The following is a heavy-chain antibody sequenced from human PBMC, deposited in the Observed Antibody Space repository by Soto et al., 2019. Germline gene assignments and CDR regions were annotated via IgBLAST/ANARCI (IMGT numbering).Heavy chain of an antibody. J-gene: IGHJ5*02. V-gene: IGHV4-39*01. Sequence: SETLSLTCTVSGGSISSSSDYWGWIRQPPGKGLEWIGSIYYSGSTYYNPSLKSRVSISVATSKNQFSLKLSSVTAADTAVYYCARSPRACSGGSCYSRFFNWFDPWGQRTLVTVSS. CDR2: IYYSGST. CDR3: ARSPRACSGGSCYSRFFNWFDP. D-gene: IGHD2-15*01. CDR1: GGSISSSSDY.